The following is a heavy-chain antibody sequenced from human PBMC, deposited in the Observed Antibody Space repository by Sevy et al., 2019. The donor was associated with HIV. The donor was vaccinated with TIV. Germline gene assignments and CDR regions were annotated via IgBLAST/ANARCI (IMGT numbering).Heavy chain of an antibody. CDR2: ISAYNSKT. J-gene: IGHJ6*02. Sequence: ASVKVSCKASGYTFTSYGITWVRQAPGQALEWMGWISAYNSKTNFAQKFQDKFTMTTDTSTSTAYLELRSLTSDDTAIYYCARDGQVYSSSSGDYYYNGMDVWGQGTTVTVS. D-gene: IGHD6-6*01. V-gene: IGHV1-18*04. CDR3: ARDGQVYSSSSGDYYYNGMDV. CDR1: GYTFTSYG.